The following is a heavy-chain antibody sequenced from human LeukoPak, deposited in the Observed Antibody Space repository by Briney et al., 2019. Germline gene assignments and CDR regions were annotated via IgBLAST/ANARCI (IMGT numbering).Heavy chain of an antibody. J-gene: IGHJ4*02. CDR2: ISSSGGST. D-gene: IGHD5-24*01. CDR3: ARDFMATITDY. CDR1: GFTFSSYA. V-gene: IGHV3-64*04. Sequence: GGSLRLSCSASGFTFSSYAMHWVRQAPGKGLEYVSAISSSGGSTYYADSVKGRFTISRDNSKNTLYLQMNSLRAEDTAVYHCARDFMATITDYWGQGTLVTVSS.